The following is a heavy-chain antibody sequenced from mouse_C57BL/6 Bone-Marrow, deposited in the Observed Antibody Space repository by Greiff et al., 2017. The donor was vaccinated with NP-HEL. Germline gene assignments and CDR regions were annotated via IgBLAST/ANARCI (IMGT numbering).Heavy chain of an antibody. D-gene: IGHD1-1*01. Sequence: QVQLQQSGAELARPGASVKLSCKASGYTFTSYGISWVKQRTGQGLEWIGEIYPRSGNTYYNEKFKSKATLTVDTSSSTAYMQLSSLTSEDSAVYYCARPITTVVATDYYAMDYWGQGTSVTVSS. CDR2: IYPRSGNT. CDR3: ARPITTVVATDYYAMDY. J-gene: IGHJ4*01. V-gene: IGHV1-81*01. CDR1: GYTFTSYG.